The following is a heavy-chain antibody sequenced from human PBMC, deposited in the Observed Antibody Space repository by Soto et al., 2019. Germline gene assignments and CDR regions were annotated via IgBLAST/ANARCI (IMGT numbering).Heavy chain of an antibody. V-gene: IGHV4-34*09. CDR3: ARAPQYCSDGVCYYYYYYGLDV. D-gene: IGHD2-8*01. CDR1: GGSFSGYY. CDR2: VYHSGFT. J-gene: IGHJ6*02. Sequence: SETLSLTCAVYGGSFSGYYWSWIRHHPGKGLEWIGYVYHSGFTYYNPSLKSRVTISVDTSKSHFSLRLSSVTAADTAVYYCARAPQYCSDGVCYYYYYYGLDVWGQGTTVTVSS.